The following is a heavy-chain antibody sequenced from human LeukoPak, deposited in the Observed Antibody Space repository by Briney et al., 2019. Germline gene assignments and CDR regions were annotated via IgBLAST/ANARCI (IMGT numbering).Heavy chain of an antibody. CDR3: ARGHYYYDSSGYYSLSDY. J-gene: IGHJ4*02. CDR1: GYTFTSYD. Sequence: ASVKVSCKASGYTFTSYDINWVRQATGQGLEWMGWMNPNSGNTGYAQKFQGRVTMTRDTSISTAYMELSRLRSDDTAVYYCARGHYYYDSSGYYSLSDYWGQGTLVTVSS. D-gene: IGHD3-22*01. CDR2: MNPNSGNT. V-gene: IGHV1-8*01.